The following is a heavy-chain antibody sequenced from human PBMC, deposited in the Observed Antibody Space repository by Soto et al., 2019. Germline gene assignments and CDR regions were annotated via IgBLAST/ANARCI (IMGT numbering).Heavy chain of an antibody. V-gene: IGHV1-2*04. Sequence: GASVKVSCKASGYTFTNYYMHWVRQAPGQGLEWMGWINPNSGGTNYAQKFQGWVTMTRDTSISTAYMELSRLRSDDTAVYYCAITRLGETHYYYGMDVWGQGTTVTVSS. D-gene: IGHD3-16*01. J-gene: IGHJ6*02. CDR1: GYTFTNYY. CDR3: AITRLGETHYYYGMDV. CDR2: INPNSGGT.